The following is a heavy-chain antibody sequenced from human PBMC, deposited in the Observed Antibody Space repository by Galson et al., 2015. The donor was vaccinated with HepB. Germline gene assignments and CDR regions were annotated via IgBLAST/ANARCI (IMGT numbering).Heavy chain of an antibody. J-gene: IGHJ6*02. D-gene: IGHD1-26*01. CDR1: GYTFTSYG. CDR2: ISAYNGNT. Sequence: SVKVSCKASGYTFTSYGISWVRQAPGQGLEWMGWISAYNGNTNYAQMLQGRVTMTTDTSTSTAYMELRSLRSDDTAVYYCARDRANSGSEAYYYYYGMDVWGQGTTVTVSS. V-gene: IGHV1-18*01. CDR3: ARDRANSGSEAYYYYYGMDV.